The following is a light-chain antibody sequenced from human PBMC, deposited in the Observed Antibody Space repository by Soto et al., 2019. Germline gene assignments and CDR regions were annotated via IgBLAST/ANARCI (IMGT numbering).Light chain of an antibody. J-gene: IGKJ1*01. CDR2: DAS. CDR1: QNIISN. Sequence: EIVMTQSPATLSVSPGERATLSCRANQNIISNLAWYQQKPGQAPRLLIYDASNRATGIPARFSGSGSGTDFTLTISTLEPEDFAVYSCQQRSNWPPTFGQGTKVDIK. CDR3: QQRSNWPPT. V-gene: IGKV3-11*01.